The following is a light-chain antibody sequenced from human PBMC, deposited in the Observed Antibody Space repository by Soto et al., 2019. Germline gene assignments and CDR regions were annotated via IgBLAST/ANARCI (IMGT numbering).Light chain of an antibody. CDR1: QSISTS. J-gene: IGKJ1*01. Sequence: DIQLTQSPSSLSASVGDRVTITCRASQSISTSLNWYQQKPGKAPNLLIFTSSNLESGVPSRFCGSGSGTDFSLTISSLQPEDFATYFCQQGYSRPRTFGQGTKVDIK. V-gene: IGKV1-39*01. CDR3: QQGYSRPRT. CDR2: TSS.